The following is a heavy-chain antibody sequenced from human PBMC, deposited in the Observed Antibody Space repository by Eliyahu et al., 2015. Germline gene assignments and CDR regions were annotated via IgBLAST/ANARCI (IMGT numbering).Heavy chain of an antibody. V-gene: IGHV4-30-2*01. J-gene: IGHJ4*02. CDR2: IYHSGST. D-gene: IGHD3-22*01. CDR3: ARASGGYDSSGYYLRTGFWYFDY. Sequence: QLQLQESGSGLVKPSQTLSLTCAVSGXSISXGXYSWXWXRQPPGKGLEWIGYIYHSGSTYYNPSLKSRVTISVDRSKNQFSLKLSSVTAADTAVYYCARASGGYDSSGYYLRTGFWYFDYWGQGTLVTVSS. CDR1: GXSISXGXYS.